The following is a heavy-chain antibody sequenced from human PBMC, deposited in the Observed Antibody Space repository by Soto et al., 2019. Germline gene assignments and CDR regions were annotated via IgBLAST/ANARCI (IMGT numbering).Heavy chain of an antibody. V-gene: IGHV3-23*01. CDR2: ISGSGGST. CDR3: AKGAVAGKFEAYYYYGMDC. J-gene: IGHJ6*02. D-gene: IGHD6-19*01. Sequence: GGSLRLSCAASGFTFSSYAMSWVRQAPWKGLEWVSAISGSGGSTYYADSVKGRFTISRDNSKNTLYLQMNSLRAEDTAVYYCAKGAVAGKFEAYYYYGMDCWGQGKTVTVSS. CDR1: GFTFSSYA.